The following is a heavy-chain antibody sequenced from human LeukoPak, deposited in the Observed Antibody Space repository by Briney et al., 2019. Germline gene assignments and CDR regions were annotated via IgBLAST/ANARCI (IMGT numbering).Heavy chain of an antibody. CDR1: GGSISSYY. J-gene: IGHJ6*03. CDR3: AREGRYRYGYNEYHLYMDI. V-gene: IGHV4-4*07. CDR2: IYTSGSI. D-gene: IGHD5-18*01. Sequence: SETLSLTCTVSGGSISSYYWSWIRQPAGKGLEWIGRIYTSGSITYNPSLKSRVSMSVDTSKNQFSLKLSSVTAAETAVYYCAREGRYRYGYNEYHLYMDIWGKGTTVTVSS.